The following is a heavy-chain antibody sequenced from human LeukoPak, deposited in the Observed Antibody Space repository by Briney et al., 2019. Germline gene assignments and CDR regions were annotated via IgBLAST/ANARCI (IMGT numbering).Heavy chain of an antibody. V-gene: IGHV4-59*01. CDR2: IYYSGST. D-gene: IGHD6-19*01. CDR3: ARGTAVAGT. Sequence: ASETLSLTCTVSGGSISNYYWSWIRQPPGKGLEWIGYIYYSGSTNYNPSLKSRVTISVDTSKNQFSLRLSSVTAADTAVYYCARGTAVAGTWGQGTLVTVSS. CDR1: GGSISNYY. J-gene: IGHJ5*02.